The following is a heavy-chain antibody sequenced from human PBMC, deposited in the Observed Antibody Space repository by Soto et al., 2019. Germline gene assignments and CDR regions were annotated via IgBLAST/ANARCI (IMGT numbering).Heavy chain of an antibody. J-gene: IGHJ4*02. CDR2: IWADGNNK. D-gene: IGHD1-26*01. CDR1: GFTFSSYG. V-gene: IGHV3-33*01. Sequence: GGSLRLSCAASGFTFSSYGMHWVRQSPDKGLEWVATIWADGNNKYYADFVKGRFTISRDNSKKTQSLQMNNLRAEDTAVYYCARDGVGATTYYGYLDYWSQGILVTVSS. CDR3: ARDGVGATTYYGYLDY.